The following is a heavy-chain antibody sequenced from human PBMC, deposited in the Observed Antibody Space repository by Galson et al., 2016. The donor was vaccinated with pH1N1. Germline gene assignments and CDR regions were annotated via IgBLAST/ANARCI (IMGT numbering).Heavy chain of an antibody. CDR3: AREERVRGYCSGGRCYDGVYYFDY. CDR1: GNTFTSYY. CDR2: INPSGGST. Sequence: SVKVSCRASGNTFTSYYMHGVRQAPGQGLEWMGTINPSGGSTSYAQKFQGRVTMTRDTSTSTVYMELSRLRSEDTAVYYCAREERVRGYCSGGRCYDGVYYFDYWGQGTLVTVSS. V-gene: IGHV1-46*01. J-gene: IGHJ4*02. D-gene: IGHD2-15*01.